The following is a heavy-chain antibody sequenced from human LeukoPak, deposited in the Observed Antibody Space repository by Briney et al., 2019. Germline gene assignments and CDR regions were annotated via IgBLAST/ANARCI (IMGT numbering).Heavy chain of an antibody. Sequence: SETLSLTCTVSGGSISSSSYYWGWIRQPPGKGLEWIGSIYYSGSTYYNPSLKSRVTISVDTSKNQFSLKLSSVTAADTAVYYCARALSNAEIDYWGQGTLVTVSS. V-gene: IGHV4-39*07. CDR3: ARALSNAEIDY. CDR2: IYYSGST. J-gene: IGHJ4*02. CDR1: GGSISSSSYY.